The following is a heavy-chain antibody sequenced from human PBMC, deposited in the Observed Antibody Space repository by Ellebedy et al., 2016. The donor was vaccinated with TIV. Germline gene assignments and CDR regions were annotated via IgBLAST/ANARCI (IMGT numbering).Heavy chain of an antibody. J-gene: IGHJ4*02. CDR2: MFYSESP. Sequence: MPSETLSLTCTVGDDSIRGRTYYWGWIRQPPGKGLEWIGSMFYSESPYYNPSLKSRVTMSVDTSKKQFSLELTSVTAADTALYYFARQWSGYCSAGRCSLLEFDSWGQGVLVTVSS. CDR3: ARQWSGYCSAGRCSLLEFDS. D-gene: IGHD2-15*01. CDR1: DDSIRGRTYY. V-gene: IGHV4-39*01.